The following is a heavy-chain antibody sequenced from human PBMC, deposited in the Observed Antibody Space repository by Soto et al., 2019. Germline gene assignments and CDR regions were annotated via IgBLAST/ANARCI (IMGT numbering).Heavy chain of an antibody. CDR1: GYSFTRYA. J-gene: IGHJ4*02. Sequence: QVQLVQSGAEVKRPGASVRISCRASGYSFTRYAVHWVRQAPGQRFEWMGWIDAGNSRTKYSQNFQGRVIITRDAAENTAFMERSGLRSHDTAMYYGARGRWSETTAEYSLDYWGQGNLVIASS. CDR3: ARGRWSETTAEYSLDY. D-gene: IGHD2-15*01. CDR2: IDAGNSRT. V-gene: IGHV1-3*01.